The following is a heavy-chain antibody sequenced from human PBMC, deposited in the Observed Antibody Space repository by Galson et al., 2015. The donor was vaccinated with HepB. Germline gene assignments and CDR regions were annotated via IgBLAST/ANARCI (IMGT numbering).Heavy chain of an antibody. CDR1: GFRFNTYG. J-gene: IGHJ6*02. D-gene: IGHD3-3*01. CDR3: ARDRGTYYDFFYAMDV. CDR2: ISYDGSEE. V-gene: IGHV3-30*03. Sequence: LSCAASGFRFNTYGMHWVRQAPGMRLEWVAVISYDGSEEHYADSVKGRFTVSGDNSKNTLYLQMNSLRAEDTAVYYCARDRGTYYDFFYAMDVWGQGTTVTVSS.